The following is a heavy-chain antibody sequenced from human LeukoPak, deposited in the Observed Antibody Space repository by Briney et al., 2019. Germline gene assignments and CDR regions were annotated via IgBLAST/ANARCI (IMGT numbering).Heavy chain of an antibody. V-gene: IGHV4-59*01. Sequence: SQTLSLTCTVSGGAISSYYWSWIRQPPGKGLEWSGYIYYSRSTSYNPSLRSRVTISVYAPTNQFSLKLYSVTAADTAVYYCARAGTLQSNPSAFDIWGKGQWSPSLQ. CDR2: IYYSRST. D-gene: IGHD5-24*01. CDR3: ARAGTLQSNPSAFDI. CDR1: GGAISSYY. J-gene: IGHJ3*02.